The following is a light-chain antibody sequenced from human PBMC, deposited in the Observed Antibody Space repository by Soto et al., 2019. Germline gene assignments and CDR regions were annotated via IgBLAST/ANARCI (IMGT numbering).Light chain of an antibody. CDR2: EVS. J-gene: IGLJ2*01. CDR1: SSDVGEENY. CDR3: SPFAGSPVV. V-gene: IGLV2-8*01. Sequence: QSALTQPPSASGSPGQSVTITCSGTSSDVGEENYVSWYQQHPGKVPKLILYEVSKRPSGVPDRFSGSRSGNTASLTVSGPRAKDGADYYCSPFAGSPVVFGGGTKLTVL.